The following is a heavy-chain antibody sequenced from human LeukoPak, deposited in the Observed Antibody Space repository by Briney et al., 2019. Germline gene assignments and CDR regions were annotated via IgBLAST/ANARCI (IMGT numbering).Heavy chain of an antibody. CDR3: AKAPSRGSYYRDYFDY. D-gene: IGHD1-26*01. CDR2: ISGSGGST. V-gene: IGHV3-23*01. CDR1: GFTFSSYA. J-gene: IGHJ4*02. Sequence: GGSLRLSCAASGFTFSSYAMSWVRQAPGKGLEWVSAISGSGGSTYYADSVKGRFTISRDNSKSTLYLQMNSLRAEDTAVYYCAKAPSRGSYYRDYFDYWGQGTLVTVSS.